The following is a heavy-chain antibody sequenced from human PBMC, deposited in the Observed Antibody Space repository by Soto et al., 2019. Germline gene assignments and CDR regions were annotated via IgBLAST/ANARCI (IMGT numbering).Heavy chain of an antibody. CDR2: IIVSSGKT. D-gene: IGHD2-15*01. J-gene: IGHJ6*03. V-gene: IGHV1-58*02. CDR1: GGTFSSYT. Sequence: GASVKVSCKASGGTFSSYTISWVRQAPGQGLEWKGRIIVSSGKTNYAQKFQERVTITRDMSTSTAYMELSSLRSEDTAVYYCAAHTSGCSGGSCYSHYYYMDVWGKGTTVTVSS. CDR3: AAHTSGCSGGSCYSHYYYMDV.